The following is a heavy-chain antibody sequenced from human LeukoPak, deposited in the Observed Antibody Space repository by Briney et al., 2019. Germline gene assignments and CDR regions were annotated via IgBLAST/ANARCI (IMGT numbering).Heavy chain of an antibody. CDR3: ARALNYYGSGSKGFDY. J-gene: IGHJ4*02. CDR1: GDSISSSTYY. Sequence: SETLSLTCTVSGDSISSSTYYWGWIRQPPGKGLEWIGSIYFGGGTYYNPSLKSRVTVSVDASKNQFSLKLSSVTAADTAVYYCARALNYYGSGSKGFDYWGQGTLVTVSS. V-gene: IGHV4-39*07. D-gene: IGHD3-10*01. CDR2: IYFGGGT.